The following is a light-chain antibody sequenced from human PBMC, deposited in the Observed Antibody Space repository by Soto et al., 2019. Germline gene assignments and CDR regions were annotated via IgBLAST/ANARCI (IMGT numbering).Light chain of an antibody. CDR2: GAS. CDR1: QSVSSSD. Sequence: EIVLTQSLGTLSLSPGERATLSCRASQSVSSSDLAWYQQKPGQAPRLLIFGASHRASGIPDRFSGSGSGTDFTLTISRLEPEDFAVYYCQQYDSSLSITFGQGTRLEIK. CDR3: QQYDSSLSIT. J-gene: IGKJ5*01. V-gene: IGKV3-20*01.